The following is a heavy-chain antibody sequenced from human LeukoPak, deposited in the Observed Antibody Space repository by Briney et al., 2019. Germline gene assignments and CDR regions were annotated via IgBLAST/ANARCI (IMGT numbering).Heavy chain of an antibody. V-gene: IGHV3-74*01. CDR1: GCTLSGYW. CDR2: MNSDGTTT. J-gene: IGHJ4*02. CDR3: ARYVVASACFDS. Sequence: GGSLRLSCAASGCTLSGYWMHWVHQAPGEGLVWVSRMNSDGTTTTYADSVRGRFTISRDNAKNTLYLQMNSLRADDTAVYYCARYVVASACFDSWGQGTLVTVSS. D-gene: IGHD2-21*01.